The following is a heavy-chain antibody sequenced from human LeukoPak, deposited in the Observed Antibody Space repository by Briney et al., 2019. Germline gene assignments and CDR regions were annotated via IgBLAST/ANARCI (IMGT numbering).Heavy chain of an antibody. D-gene: IGHD3-22*01. CDR2: IYYSGIT. V-gene: IGHV4-59*01. Sequence: SETLSLTCTVSGGSISSYYWSWLRQPPGKGLEWIGSIYYSGITDYNPSLKGRVTISVDTSKNHFSLRLSSVTAADTAVYYCARVRALSYYDSSGDLYYFEYWGQGTLVTVSS. CDR1: GGSISSYY. J-gene: IGHJ4*02. CDR3: ARVRALSYYDSSGDLYYFEY.